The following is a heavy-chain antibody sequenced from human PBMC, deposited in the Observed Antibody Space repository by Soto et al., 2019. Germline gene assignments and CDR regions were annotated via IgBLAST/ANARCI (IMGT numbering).Heavy chain of an antibody. D-gene: IGHD3-10*01. J-gene: IGHJ6*02. CDR3: ARRDRRFGELYYYHYVMDF. Sequence: PSETLSLTCAVYGGSFSGYYWSWIRQPPGKGLEWIGEINHSGSTNYNPSLKSRVTISVDTSKNQFSLKLSSVTAADTAVYYCARRDRRFGELYYYHYVMDFWGQGSTVIVSS. V-gene: IGHV4-34*01. CDR2: INHSGST. CDR1: GGSFSGYY.